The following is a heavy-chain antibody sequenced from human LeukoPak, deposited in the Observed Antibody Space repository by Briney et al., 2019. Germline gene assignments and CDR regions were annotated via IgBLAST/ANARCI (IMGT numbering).Heavy chain of an antibody. CDR1: GGSFSGYY. CDR3: ARWRIAVAGGDY. V-gene: IGHV4-34*01. CDR2: INHSGST. J-gene: IGHJ4*02. Sequence: SETLSLTCAVYGGSFSGYYWSWLRQPPGKGLEWIGEINHSGSTNYNPSLKSRVTISVDTSKNQFSLKLSSVTAADTAVYYCARWRIAVAGGDYWGQGTLVTVSS. D-gene: IGHD6-19*01.